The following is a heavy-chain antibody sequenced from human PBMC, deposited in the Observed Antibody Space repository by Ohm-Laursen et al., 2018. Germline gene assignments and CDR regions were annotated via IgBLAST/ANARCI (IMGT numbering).Heavy chain of an antibody. V-gene: IGHV4-39*07. J-gene: IGHJ4*02. D-gene: IGHD6-19*01. CDR1: GGSISSSSYY. CDR3: ARGGQQWLIY. CDR2: IYYSGST. Sequence: SQTLSLTCTVSGGSISSSSYYWGWIRQPPGKGLEWIGSIYYSGSTNYNPSLKSRVTISVDTSKNQFSLKLSSVTAADTAVYYCARGGQQWLIYWGQGTLVTVSS.